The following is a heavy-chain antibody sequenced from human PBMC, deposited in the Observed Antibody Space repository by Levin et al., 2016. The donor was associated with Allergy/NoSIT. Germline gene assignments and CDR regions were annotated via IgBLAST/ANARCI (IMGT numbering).Heavy chain of an antibody. J-gene: IGHJ4*02. D-gene: IGHD1-1*01. CDR3: SRHTWNDRNFDY. V-gene: IGHV4-59*08. CDR2: ILSSRTS. CDR1: GGSISTYN. Sequence: SETLSLTCTVSGGSISTYNWNWIRQPPGKGLEWIGCILSSRTSIYSPSLKSRVIVSIDTSKSQFSLKLTSVTAADTAVYYCSRHTWNDRNFDYWGQGTLVSVSS.